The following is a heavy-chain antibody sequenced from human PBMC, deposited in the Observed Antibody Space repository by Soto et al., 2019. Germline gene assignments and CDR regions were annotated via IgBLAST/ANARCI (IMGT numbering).Heavy chain of an antibody. CDR1: GLTFRSYW. CDR2: INTDGSVA. CDR3: APWFGAFDY. D-gene: IGHD3-10*01. J-gene: IGHJ4*02. V-gene: IGHV3-74*03. Sequence: GESLKISCAASGLTFRSYWMHWVRQAPGKGLVWVSRINTDGSVAMYVDSVKGRFTISRDNSKNTLYLQMNSLRAEDTAVYYCAPWFGAFDYWGQGTLVTVSS.